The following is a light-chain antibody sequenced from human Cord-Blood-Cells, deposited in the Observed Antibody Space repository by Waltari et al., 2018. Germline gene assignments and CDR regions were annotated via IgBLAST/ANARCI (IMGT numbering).Light chain of an antibody. CDR3: AAWDDSLSGPV. V-gene: IGLV1-47*01. CDR1: SSNIGSNY. Sequence: QSVLTQPPSASGTPGQRVTISCSGSSSNIGSNYVYWYQQLPGTAPKLLIYRNKRRPSGGPDRCSGSKSGTSASLAISGLRSEDEADYYCAAWDDSLSGPVFGGGTKLTVL. CDR2: RNK. J-gene: IGLJ3*02.